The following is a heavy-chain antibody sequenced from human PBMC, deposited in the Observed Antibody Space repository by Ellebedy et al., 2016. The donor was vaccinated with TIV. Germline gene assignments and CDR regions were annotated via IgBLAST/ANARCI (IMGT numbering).Heavy chain of an antibody. V-gene: IGHV1-24*01. Sequence: ASVKVSXXVSGYTLTDLSMHWVRQAPGKGLEWMGGFDPEDGETIYAQKFQGRVTMTEDTSTDTAYMELSSLRSEDTAVYYCATDRTVTRYFDLWGRGTLVTVSS. CDR1: GYTLTDLS. CDR3: ATDRTVTRYFDL. CDR2: FDPEDGET. J-gene: IGHJ2*01. D-gene: IGHD4-17*01.